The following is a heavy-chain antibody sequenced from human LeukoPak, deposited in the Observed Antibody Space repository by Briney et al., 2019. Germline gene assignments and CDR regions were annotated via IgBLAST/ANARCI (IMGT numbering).Heavy chain of an antibody. D-gene: IGHD6-13*01. CDR3: GRDSGIAATYNWFDP. CDR1: GFTFSSYS. J-gene: IGHJ5*02. Sequence: GGSLRLSCAASGFTFSSYSMNWVRQAPGKGLEWVSSISSSSSYIYYADSVKGRFTISRDNAKNSLYLQMNSLRAEDTAVYYCGRDSGIAATYNWFDPWGQGTLVTVSS. CDR2: ISSSSSYI. V-gene: IGHV3-21*01.